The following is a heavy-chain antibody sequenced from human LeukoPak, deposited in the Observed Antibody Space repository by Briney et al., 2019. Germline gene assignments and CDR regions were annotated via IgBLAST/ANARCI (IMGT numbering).Heavy chain of an antibody. V-gene: IGHV1-18*01. D-gene: IGHD2-15*01. CDR2: ISAYNGNT. J-gene: IGHJ6*03. CDR3: ARDFAALYCSGGSCYPYYYYMDV. Sequence: EASVKVSCKASGYTFTSYGISWVRQAPGQGLEWMGWISAYNGNTNYAQKLQGRVTMTTDTSTSTAYMELRSLRSDDTAVYYCARDFAALYCSGGSCYPYYYYMDVWGKGTTVTVSS. CDR1: GYTFTSYG.